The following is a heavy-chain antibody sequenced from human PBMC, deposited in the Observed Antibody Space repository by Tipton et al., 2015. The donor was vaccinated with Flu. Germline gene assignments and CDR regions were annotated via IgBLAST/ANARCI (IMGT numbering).Heavy chain of an antibody. CDR1: GGSFSGYY. D-gene: IGHD2-15*01. Sequence: TLSLTCAVYGGSFSGYYWSWIRQPPGKGLEWIGEINHSGSTNYNPSLKSRVTISVDTSKNQFSLKLSSVTAADTAVYYCARDFPLSGPWGQGTLVTVSS. CDR2: INHSGST. V-gene: IGHV4-34*01. J-gene: IGHJ5*02. CDR3: ARDFPLSGP.